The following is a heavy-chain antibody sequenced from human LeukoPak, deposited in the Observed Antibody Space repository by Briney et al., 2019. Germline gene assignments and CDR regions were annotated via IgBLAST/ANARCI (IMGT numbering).Heavy chain of an antibody. D-gene: IGHD2-2*01. J-gene: IGHJ4*02. Sequence: PGGSLRLSCAASGFTFSSYWMSWVRQAPGKGLEWVANIKQDGSEKYYVDSVKGRFTISRDNAKNSLYLQMNSLRAEDTAVYYCARDGSSPLVPAATFDYWGQGTLVTVSS. CDR2: IKQDGSEK. CDR1: GFTFSSYW. V-gene: IGHV3-7*01. CDR3: ARDGSSPLVPAATFDY.